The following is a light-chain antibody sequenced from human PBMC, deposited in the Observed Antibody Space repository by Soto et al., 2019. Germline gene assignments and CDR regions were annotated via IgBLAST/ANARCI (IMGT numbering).Light chain of an antibody. CDR3: LQYGVPLWT. Sequence: EIALTQSPGTLSLSPGERATLSCRASQSVTANYLAWYQQKPGQAPRLLIYAASIGATGIPDRFSGSGSGTDFTLTISILEPEDFAVYYCLQYGVPLWTFGQGTKVEIK. V-gene: IGKV3-20*01. CDR2: AAS. J-gene: IGKJ1*01. CDR1: QSVTANY.